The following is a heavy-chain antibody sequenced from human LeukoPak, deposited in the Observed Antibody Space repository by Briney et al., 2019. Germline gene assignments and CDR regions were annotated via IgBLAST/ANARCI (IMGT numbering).Heavy chain of an antibody. D-gene: IGHD3-10*01. V-gene: IGHV4-38-2*02. Sequence: SETLSRTCTVSGYSISSGYYWGWIRQPPGKGLAWIGSIYHSGSTYYNPSLKSRVTISVDTSKNQFSLKLSSVTAADTAVYYCARVDTMVRGVISPNFDYWGQGTLVTVSS. CDR2: IYHSGST. J-gene: IGHJ4*02. CDR3: ARVDTMVRGVISPNFDY. CDR1: GYSISSGYY.